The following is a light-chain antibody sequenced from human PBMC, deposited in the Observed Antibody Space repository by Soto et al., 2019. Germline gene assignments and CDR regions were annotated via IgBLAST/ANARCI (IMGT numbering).Light chain of an antibody. Sequence: EVVLTQPPDTLSLSPGERATLSCRASQSVDSTYLGWYQQKPGQAPRLLIYGASNRATGIPDRFSGSGSGTDFTLTIARLEPEDFAVYYCQVYGSSSRTFGQGTKVEVK. CDR1: QSVDSTY. J-gene: IGKJ1*01. CDR3: QVYGSSSRT. V-gene: IGKV3-20*01. CDR2: GAS.